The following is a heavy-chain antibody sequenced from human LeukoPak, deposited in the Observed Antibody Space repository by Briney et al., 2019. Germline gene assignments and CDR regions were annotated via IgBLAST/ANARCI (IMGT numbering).Heavy chain of an antibody. CDR1: GFTLSSYA. J-gene: IGHJ4*02. V-gene: IGHV3-30*04. Sequence: PGGSLRLSCAASGFTLSSYAMHWVRQAPGKGLERVAVISYDGSNKYYADSVKGRFTISRDNSKNTLYLQMNSLRAEDTAVYYCARDMLFQYYFDYWGQGTLVTVSS. CDR3: ARDMLFQYYFDY. D-gene: IGHD2-21*01. CDR2: ISYDGSNK.